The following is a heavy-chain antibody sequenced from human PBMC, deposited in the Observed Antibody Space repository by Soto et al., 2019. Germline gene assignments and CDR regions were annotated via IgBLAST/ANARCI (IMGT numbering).Heavy chain of an antibody. Sequence: GGSLRLSCAASGFTFSSYEMNWVRQAPGKGLEWGSYISSSGSTIYYADSVKGRFTISRDNAKNSLYLQMNSLRAEDTAVYYCARDQAYCGGDCYDAFDIWGQGTMVTVSS. CDR2: ISSSGSTI. CDR1: GFTFSSYE. J-gene: IGHJ3*02. CDR3: ARDQAYCGGDCYDAFDI. D-gene: IGHD2-21*01. V-gene: IGHV3-48*03.